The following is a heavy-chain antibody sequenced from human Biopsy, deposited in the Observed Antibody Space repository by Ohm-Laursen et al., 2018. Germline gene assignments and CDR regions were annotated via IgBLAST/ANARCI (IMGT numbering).Heavy chain of an antibody. V-gene: IGHV3-23*01. D-gene: IGHD3-22*01. CDR3: AKEANYYDWPAHFDS. Sequence: SLRLSCTASGFSFTSYAMSWVRQAPGKGLEWVSSISGNAFSTDYADSVKSRFTVSRDNSKNTLSLHMSTLRADDTGAYYCAKEANYYDWPAHFDSWGQGTLVTVSS. CDR1: GFSFTSYA. J-gene: IGHJ4*02. CDR2: ISGNAFST.